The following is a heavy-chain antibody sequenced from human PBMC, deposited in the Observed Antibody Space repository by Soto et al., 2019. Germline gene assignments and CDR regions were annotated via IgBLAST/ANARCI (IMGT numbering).Heavy chain of an antibody. D-gene: IGHD3-10*01. CDR2: ISGVGGST. Sequence: EVQLLESGGGLVQPGGSLRLSCAASGFTFSSYAMTWVRQAPGKGLEWVSAISGVGGSTYYADSVKGRFTISRDNSKNTLYLQMNRLRAEDTALYYCAKGSYSSGSYYRGLNYWGQGTLVTVSS. J-gene: IGHJ4*02. CDR3: AKGSYSSGSYYRGLNY. CDR1: GFTFSSYA. V-gene: IGHV3-23*01.